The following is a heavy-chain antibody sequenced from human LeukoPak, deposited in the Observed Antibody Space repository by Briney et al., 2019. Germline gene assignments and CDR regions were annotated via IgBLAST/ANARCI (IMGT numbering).Heavy chain of an antibody. D-gene: IGHD6-13*01. J-gene: IGHJ4*02. CDR2: FYYSGST. V-gene: IGHV4-39*01. Sequence: SATLSLTCTVSGDSITSSSYYWGWIRQPPGRGLEWIGSFYYSGSTYYIPSLRSRVTISVDTSKNQFSLRLSSVTATDTAVYYCARRLAGTEDYWGQGTLVTVSS. CDR3: ARRLAGTEDY. CDR1: GDSITSSSYY.